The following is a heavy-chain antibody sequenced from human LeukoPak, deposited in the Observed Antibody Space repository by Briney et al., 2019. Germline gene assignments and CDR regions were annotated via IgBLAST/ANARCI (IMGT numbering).Heavy chain of an antibody. CDR1: GFTFSSYG. J-gene: IGHJ4*02. Sequence: GGSLRLSCAASGFTFSSYGMHWVRQAPGKGLEWVAVIWYDGSNKYYADSVKGRFTISRDNSRNTVYLQMNSLRVDDTAIYYCATLYETYSDYWGQGTLVTVSS. V-gene: IGHV3-33*03. D-gene: IGHD2/OR15-2a*01. CDR2: IWYDGSNK. CDR3: ATLYETYSDY.